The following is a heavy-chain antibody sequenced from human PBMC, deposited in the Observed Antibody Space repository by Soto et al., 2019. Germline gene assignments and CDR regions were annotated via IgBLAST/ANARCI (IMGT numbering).Heavy chain of an antibody. Sequence: GGSLRLSCSASGFTFSNYAMHWVRHAPGKGLECVSVITSNGGSTYYADSVTGRFAISRDNSKNTLFLQVSSLRVEDTAVYYCVKDRGSSWYDTYYFGMDVWGQGTTVTVSS. D-gene: IGHD6-13*01. CDR3: VKDRGSSWYDTYYFGMDV. V-gene: IGHV3-64D*06. CDR1: GFTFSNYA. J-gene: IGHJ6*02. CDR2: ITSNGGST.